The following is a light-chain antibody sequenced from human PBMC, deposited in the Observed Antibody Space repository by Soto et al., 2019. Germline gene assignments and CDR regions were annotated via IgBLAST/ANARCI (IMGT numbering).Light chain of an antibody. Sequence: EIILTQSPGTLSVSPGETVTLVCRASQSVRVYSAWYQQKSGQPPRLLIHPASDRATGVPARFSGSGSGTEFSLTISSLQSEDFGTYYCQQYKDWPPLTFGGGTRVDIK. CDR1: QSVRVY. J-gene: IGKJ4*01. CDR3: QQYKDWPPLT. CDR2: PAS. V-gene: IGKV3-15*01.